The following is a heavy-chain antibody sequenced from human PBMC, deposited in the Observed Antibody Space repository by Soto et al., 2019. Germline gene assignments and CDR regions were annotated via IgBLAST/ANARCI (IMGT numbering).Heavy chain of an antibody. CDR3: TTGYCSDGSCYILDN. J-gene: IGHJ4*02. Sequence: EVQLVESGGGLVKPGGSLRLSCAASGFTFANVWMNWVRQAPGKGLEWVGRIKSKTATGTADYAAPVNGRFTISRDDSKNMFFLQMNSLKTEDTAMYYCTTGYCSDGSCYILDNWGQGTLVTVSS. CDR1: GFTFANVW. V-gene: IGHV3-15*07. D-gene: IGHD2-15*01. CDR2: IKSKTATGTA.